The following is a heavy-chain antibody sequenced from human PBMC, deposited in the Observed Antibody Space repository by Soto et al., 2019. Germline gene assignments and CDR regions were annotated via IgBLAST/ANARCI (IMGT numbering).Heavy chain of an antibody. V-gene: IGHV1-69*13. Sequence: ASVKVSCKASGGTFSSYAISWVRQAPGQGLEWMGGIIPRFGTANYAQMYEERVTSTADEATSTNYMEPSSMKDEDTAVYYCADRIAAAGTLLLEAEGRGFYYGMDLWGQGTTVTVSS. CDR1: GGTFSSYA. CDR2: IIPRFGTA. CDR3: ADRIAAAGTLLLEAEGRGFYYGMDL. D-gene: IGHD6-13*01. J-gene: IGHJ6*02.